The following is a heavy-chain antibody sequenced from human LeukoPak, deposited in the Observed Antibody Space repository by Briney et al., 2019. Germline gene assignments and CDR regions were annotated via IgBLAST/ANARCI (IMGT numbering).Heavy chain of an antibody. D-gene: IGHD6-13*01. J-gene: IGHJ3*02. CDR1: GFTFSSYG. Sequence: GGSLRLSCAASGFTFSSYGMHWVRQAPGKGLEWVAVIWYDGSNKYYADSVKGRFTISRDNSKNTLYLQMNSLRAEDTAVYYCGKIAGTRRDAFVIWGQGTMVTASS. CDR3: GKIAGTRRDAFVI. V-gene: IGHV3-33*06. CDR2: IWYDGSNK.